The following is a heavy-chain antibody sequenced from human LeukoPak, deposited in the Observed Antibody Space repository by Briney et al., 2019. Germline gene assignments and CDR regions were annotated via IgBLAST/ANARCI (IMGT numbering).Heavy chain of an antibody. V-gene: IGHV4-59*01. CDR1: GGSISSYY. D-gene: IGHD3-3*01. CDR3: ARDLNRYFGARFDP. J-gene: IGHJ5*02. CDR2: IYYSGST. Sequence: SETLSLTCTVSGGSISSYYWSWIRQPPGKGLEWIGYIYYSGSTNYNPSLKSRVTISVDTSKNQFSLKLSSVTAADTAVYYCARDLNRYFGARFDPWAREPWSPSPQ.